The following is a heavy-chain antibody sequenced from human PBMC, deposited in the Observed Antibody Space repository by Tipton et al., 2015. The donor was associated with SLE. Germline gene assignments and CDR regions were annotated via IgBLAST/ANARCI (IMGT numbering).Heavy chain of an antibody. CDR1: GFTFSSYG. Sequence: SLRLSCAASGFTFSSYGMHWVRQAPGKGLEWVALIRCDGSNKYYADSVKGRFTISRDNSKNTLYLQMNSLRAEDTAVYYCAKERFLEWLPLDYWGQGTLVTVSS. J-gene: IGHJ4*02. V-gene: IGHV3-30*02. CDR3: AKERFLEWLPLDY. CDR2: IRCDGSNK. D-gene: IGHD3-3*01.